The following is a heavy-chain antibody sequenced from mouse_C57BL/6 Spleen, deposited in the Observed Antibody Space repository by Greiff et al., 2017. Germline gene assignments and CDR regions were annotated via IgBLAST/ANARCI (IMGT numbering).Heavy chain of an antibody. V-gene: IGHV1-64*01. Sequence: VQLQQPGAELVKPGASVKLSCKASGYTFTSYWMHWVKQRPGPGLEWIGMIHPNSGSTNYNEKFKSKATLTVDKSSSTAYMQLSSLTSEDSAVYYCARGDYYGSSFDYWGQGTTLTVSS. D-gene: IGHD1-1*01. CDR2: IHPNSGST. CDR1: GYTFTSYW. J-gene: IGHJ2*01. CDR3: ARGDYYGSSFDY.